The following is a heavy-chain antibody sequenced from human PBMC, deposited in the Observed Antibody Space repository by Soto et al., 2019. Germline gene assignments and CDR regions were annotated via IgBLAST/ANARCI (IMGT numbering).Heavy chain of an antibody. V-gene: IGHV2-5*01. Sequence: QITLKESGPTLLKPTQTLTLTCTFSWFSLSSSAVGVNWIRQPPGKALEWLALIYWNDDKHYSPSLRSRLTITKDTSKNQVVLTMTNMDPVDTATYYCAHGSGWLSDYWGQGILVTVSS. D-gene: IGHD6-19*01. CDR3: AHGSGWLSDY. J-gene: IGHJ4*02. CDR2: IYWNDDK. CDR1: WFSLSSSAVG.